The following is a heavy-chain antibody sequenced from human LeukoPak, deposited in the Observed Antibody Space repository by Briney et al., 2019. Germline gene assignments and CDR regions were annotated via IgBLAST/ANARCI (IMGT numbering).Heavy chain of an antibody. CDR2: IYYSGST. V-gene: IGHV4-30-4*01. CDR3: ARGDSSGYYSYYFDY. J-gene: IGHJ4*02. CDR1: GGSISSGDYY. D-gene: IGHD3-22*01. Sequence: SEILSLTCTVSGGSISSGDYYWSWIRQPPGKGLEWIGYIYYSGSTYYNPSLKSRVTISVDTSKNQFSLKLSSVTAADTAVYYCARGDSSGYYSYYFDYWGQGTLVTVSS.